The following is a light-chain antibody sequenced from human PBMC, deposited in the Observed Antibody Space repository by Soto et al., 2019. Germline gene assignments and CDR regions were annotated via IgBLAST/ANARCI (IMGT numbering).Light chain of an antibody. Sequence: QSAMTQPPSASGTPGQRVTISCSGSSSNIGSNNVNWYQQLPGMAPKLLIYSNNQRPSGVPARLSGSKSGTSASLAISGLQSEDEADYYCAAWDDSLNGWVFGGGTQLTVL. CDR2: SNN. V-gene: IGLV1-44*01. CDR1: SSNIGSNN. CDR3: AAWDDSLNGWV. J-gene: IGLJ3*02.